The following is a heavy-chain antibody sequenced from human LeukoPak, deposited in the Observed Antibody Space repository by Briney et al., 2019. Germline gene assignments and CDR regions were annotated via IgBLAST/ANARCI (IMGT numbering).Heavy chain of an antibody. CDR1: GGSISSGAYY. V-gene: IGHV4-31*03. J-gene: IGHJ3*02. Sequence: SQTLSLTCTVSGGSISSGAYYWSWIRQYPGKGLEWIGYIHHSVSTYYNPSLKSRVTISLDTSKNHFSLKLSSVTAADTAVYYCAKERVSSGMMEGVLHMWGQGTTVSVSS. CDR3: AKERVSSGMMEGVLHM. CDR2: IHHSVST. D-gene: IGHD2-8*01.